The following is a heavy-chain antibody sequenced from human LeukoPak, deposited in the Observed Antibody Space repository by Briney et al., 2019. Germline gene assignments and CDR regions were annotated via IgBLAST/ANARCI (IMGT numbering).Heavy chain of an antibody. CDR1: GDSVSSNSAA. D-gene: IGHD4-17*01. CDR2: TYYRSKWSD. V-gene: IGHV6-1*01. Sequence: SQTLSLTCAISGDSVSSNSAAWTWIRQSPSRGLEWLGRTYYRSKWSDDYAVPVKSRITINPDTSKNQFSLHLNSVTPEDTAVYYCARGRVTTIANYYYYYIDVWGEGTTVTVSS. CDR3: ARGRVTTIANYYYYYIDV. J-gene: IGHJ6*03.